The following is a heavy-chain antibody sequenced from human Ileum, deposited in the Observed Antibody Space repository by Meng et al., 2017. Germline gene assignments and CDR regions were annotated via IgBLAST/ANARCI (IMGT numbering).Heavy chain of an antibody. CDR2: IYLAGSP. J-gene: IGHJ4*02. D-gene: IGHD2-15*01. CDR1: GGSISSSFY. V-gene: IGHV4-4*02. CDR3: VRHGGKYFDS. Sequence: QVQLQGSGPGLVAPSGTLSLTCTVSGGSISSSFYWSWVRQSPGKGLEWIGQIYLAGSPNYNPSLESRVTISVDKSKNQFSLRLTSVTAADTAIFYCVRHGGKYFDSWGQGTLVTV.